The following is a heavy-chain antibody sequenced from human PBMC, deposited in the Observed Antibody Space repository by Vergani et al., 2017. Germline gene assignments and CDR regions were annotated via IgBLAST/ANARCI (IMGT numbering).Heavy chain of an antibody. CDR1: GYTFTSYD. V-gene: IGHV1-8*01. D-gene: IGHD3-10*01. CDR2: MNPNSGNT. Sequence: QVQLVQSGAEVKKPGASVKVSCKASGYTFTSYDINWVRQATGQGLEWMGWMNPNSGNTGYAQKFQGRVTMTRNTSISTAYMELSSLRSEDTAVYYGARGVRFGELFGTNYYYYYYMDVWGKGTTVTVSS. J-gene: IGHJ6*03. CDR3: ARGVRFGELFGTNYYYYYYMDV.